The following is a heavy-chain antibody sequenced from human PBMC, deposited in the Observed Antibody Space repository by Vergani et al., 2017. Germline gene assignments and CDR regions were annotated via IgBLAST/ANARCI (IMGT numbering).Heavy chain of an antibody. CDR3: ARHKINWNAFGY. Sequence: QVQLQDSGPGLVKPSETLSLTCAVSGYSISSGSYWGWIRQPPGKGLVWIGSIYHSGSTDYNPSLKSRVTISVDTSKNQFSLKLSSVSAADTAVYYCARHKINWNAFGYWGQGTLVTVSS. CDR1: GYSISSGSY. V-gene: IGHV4-38-2*01. J-gene: IGHJ4*02. CDR2: IYHSGST. D-gene: IGHD1-1*01.